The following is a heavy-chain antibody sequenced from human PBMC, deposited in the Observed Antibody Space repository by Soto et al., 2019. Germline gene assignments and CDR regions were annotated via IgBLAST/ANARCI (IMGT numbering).Heavy chain of an antibody. CDR2: IIPIFGTA. CDR3: ARSGKWLFVWYFDL. D-gene: IGHD3-22*01. V-gene: IGHV1-69*13. CDR1: GGTFSSYA. Sequence: SVKVSCKASGGTFSSYAISWVRQAPGQGLEWMGGIIPIFGTANYAQKFQGRVTITADESTSTAYMELSSLRSEDTAVYYCARSGKWLFVWYFDLWGRGTLVTVSS. J-gene: IGHJ2*01.